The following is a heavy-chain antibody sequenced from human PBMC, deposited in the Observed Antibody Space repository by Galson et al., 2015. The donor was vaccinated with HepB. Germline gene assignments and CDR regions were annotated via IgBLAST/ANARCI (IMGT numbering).Heavy chain of an antibody. V-gene: IGHV3-74*01. Sequence: SLRLSCAASGFTFSSYWMHWVRQAPGKGLVWVSRINSDGSSTSYADSVKGRFTISRDNAKNTLYLQMNSLRAEDTAVYYCARERRHSGTIYAFDIWGQGTMVTVSS. CDR3: ARERRHSGTIYAFDI. D-gene: IGHD1-26*01. CDR2: INSDGSST. J-gene: IGHJ3*02. CDR1: GFTFSSYW.